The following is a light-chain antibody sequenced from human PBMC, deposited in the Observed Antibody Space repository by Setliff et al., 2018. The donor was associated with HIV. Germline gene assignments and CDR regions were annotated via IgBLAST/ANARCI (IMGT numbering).Light chain of an antibody. CDR2: DVS. J-gene: IGLJ1*01. CDR1: SSDVGGYNY. Sequence: QSVLAQPASVSGSPGQLITISCSGTSSDVGGYNYVSWYQQHPGKAPKLMIYDVSKRPSGVSTRFSGSKSGNAASLTISGLQAEDEADYFCNSYTSSSTLYVFGTGTKVTVL. CDR3: NSYTSSSTLYV. V-gene: IGLV2-14*01.